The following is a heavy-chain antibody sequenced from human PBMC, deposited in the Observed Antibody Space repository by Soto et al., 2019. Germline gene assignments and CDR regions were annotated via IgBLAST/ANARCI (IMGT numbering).Heavy chain of an antibody. V-gene: IGHV4-31*03. CDR3: ARAYSSSRYGMDV. CDR2: IYYSGNT. CDR1: GGSISSGGYY. D-gene: IGHD6-13*01. J-gene: IGHJ6*02. Sequence: QVQLQESGPGLVKPSQTLSLTCTVSGGSISSGGYYWSWIRQHPGKGLEWIGYIYYSGNTYYNPSLKRRVTISVDTSKNQFSLKLSSVTAADTGVYYCARAYSSSRYGMDVWGQVTTVTVSS.